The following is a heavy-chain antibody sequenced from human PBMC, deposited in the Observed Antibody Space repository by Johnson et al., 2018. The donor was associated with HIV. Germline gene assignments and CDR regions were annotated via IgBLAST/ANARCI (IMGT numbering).Heavy chain of an antibody. J-gene: IGHJ3*02. Sequence: MQLVESGGGVVRPGGSLRLSCAASGFTFDDYGLSWVRQAPGKGLEWVSGINWNGGSTGYADSVKGRFTISRDNSKNTLYLQMNSLRAEDTAVYYCAKEGGELLLDAFDIWGQGTMVTVSS. CDR3: AKEGGELLLDAFDI. V-gene: IGHV3-20*04. CDR2: INWNGGST. CDR1: GFTFDDYG. D-gene: IGHD1-26*01.